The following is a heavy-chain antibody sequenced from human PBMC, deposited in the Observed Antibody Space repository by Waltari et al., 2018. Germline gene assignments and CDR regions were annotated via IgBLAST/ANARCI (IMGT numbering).Heavy chain of an antibody. J-gene: IGHJ6*02. V-gene: IGHV3-21*01. CDR3: ARDLRGDYGMDV. D-gene: IGHD3-10*01. CDR2: ISSSSSYI. CDR1: GFTFSSYS. Sequence: EVQLVESGGGLVKPGGSLRLSCAASGFTFSSYSMNWVRQAPGKGLEWVSSISSSSSYIYYADSVKGRFTISRDNAKNSLYLQMNSLRAEDTAVYYCARDLRGDYGMDVWGQGTTVTVSS.